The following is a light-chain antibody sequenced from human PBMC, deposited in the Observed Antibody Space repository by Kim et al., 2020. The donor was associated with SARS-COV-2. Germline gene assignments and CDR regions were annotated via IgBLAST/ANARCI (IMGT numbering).Light chain of an antibody. V-gene: IGKV1-27*01. CDR1: QGIRNH. CDR2: TAS. CDR3: QKYNSAPQT. J-gene: IGKJ1*01. Sequence: DIKMTQSPPSLSASVGDRVTITCRASQGIRNHLAWYQQKPGKVPKLLIYTASTLVSGVPSRFGGSGSGTDFTLTISSLQPEDVATYYCQKYNSAPQTFGQGTKVDIK.